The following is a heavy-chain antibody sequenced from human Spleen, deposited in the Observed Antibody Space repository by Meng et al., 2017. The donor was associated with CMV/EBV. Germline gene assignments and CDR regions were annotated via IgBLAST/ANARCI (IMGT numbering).Heavy chain of an antibody. CDR2: ISGRGSTI. V-gene: IGHV3-11*04. Sequence: GGSLRLSCAASGFTFSDYYMNWIRQAPGKGLEWVSYISGRGSTIYYADSVKGRFTISRDNAKNSLHLQMNSLRAEDTAVYYCARVGCTNGICPWDYWGQGTRVTVSS. J-gene: IGHJ4*02. CDR1: GFTFSDYY. CDR3: ARVGCTNGICPWDY. D-gene: IGHD2-8*01.